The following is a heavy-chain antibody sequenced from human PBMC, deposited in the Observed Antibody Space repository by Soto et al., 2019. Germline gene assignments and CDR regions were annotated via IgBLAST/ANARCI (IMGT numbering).Heavy chain of an antibody. CDR3: ARRGSGHTFDY. J-gene: IGHJ4*02. CDR2: LYSGST. Sequence: QLHLQESGPGLVKPSETLSLTCAVSGASISRGGFHWGWIRQPPGQGLEWIGSLYSGSTYYNPSLKSRVTISAGTSKNEFSLRLTSVTAADTAVYYCARRGSGHTFDYWGQGTLVTVSS. V-gene: IGHV4-39*01. CDR1: GASISRGGFH. D-gene: IGHD3-10*01.